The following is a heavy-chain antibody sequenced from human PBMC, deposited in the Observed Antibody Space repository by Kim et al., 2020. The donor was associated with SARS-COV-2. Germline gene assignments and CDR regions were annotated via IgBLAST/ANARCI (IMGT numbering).Heavy chain of an antibody. CDR1: GFTFSSYW. CDR3: ARDITRITLVPS. J-gene: IGHJ4*02. D-gene: IGHD3-10*01. V-gene: IGHV3-74*01. Sequence: GGSLRLSCAASGFTFSSYWMHWVRQAPGKGLVWVSRINSDGSSTTYADSVKGRFTISRDNAKNTLYLQMNSLRAEDTAIYYCARDITRITLVPSWGQGTLVTVSS. CDR2: INSDGSST.